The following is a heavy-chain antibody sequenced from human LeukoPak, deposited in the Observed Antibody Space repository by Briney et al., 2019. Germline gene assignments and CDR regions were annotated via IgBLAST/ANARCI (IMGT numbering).Heavy chain of an antibody. J-gene: IGHJ4*02. CDR3: ASKTYYYDSSGYYYDKDY. CDR2: VHFSGAT. V-gene: IGHV4-39*01. Sequence: SETLSLTCTVSGASINTDNYWGWIRQSPGKGLELIGSVHFSGATHYNPSLKSRVAIALDTSKNQFSLKLSSVTAADTAVYYCASKTYYYDSSGYYYDKDYWGQGTLVTVSS. CDR1: GASINTDNY. D-gene: IGHD3-22*01.